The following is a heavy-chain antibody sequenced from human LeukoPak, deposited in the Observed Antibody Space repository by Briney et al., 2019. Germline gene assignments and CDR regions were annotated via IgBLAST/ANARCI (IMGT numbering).Heavy chain of an antibody. V-gene: IGHV1-58*02. CDR3: ATGSGWYSPDY. D-gene: IGHD6-19*01. Sequence: SVKVSCKASGFTFTSSPMQWVRQARGQRLEWIGWIVVGSGNTNYAQKFQERVTITRDMSTNTAYMELSSLRSEDTAVYYCATGSGWYSPDYWSQGTLVTVSS. J-gene: IGHJ4*02. CDR1: GFTFTSSP. CDR2: IVVGSGNT.